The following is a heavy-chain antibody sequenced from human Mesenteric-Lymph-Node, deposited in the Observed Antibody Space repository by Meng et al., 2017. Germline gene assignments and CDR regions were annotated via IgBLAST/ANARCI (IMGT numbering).Heavy chain of an antibody. Sequence: GESLKISCAASGFTVSSNYMSWVRQAPGKGLEWVSVIYSGGSTYYADSVKGRFTISRDNSKNTLYLQMNSLRAEDTAVYYCARAAYYYDSSGYYFYGMDVWGQGTTVTVSS. V-gene: IGHV3-66*02. CDR3: ARAAYYYDSSGYYFYGMDV. D-gene: IGHD3-22*01. J-gene: IGHJ6*02. CDR1: GFTVSSNY. CDR2: IYSGGST.